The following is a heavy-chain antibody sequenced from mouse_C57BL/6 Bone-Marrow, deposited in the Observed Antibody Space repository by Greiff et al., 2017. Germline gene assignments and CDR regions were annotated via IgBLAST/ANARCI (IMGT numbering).Heavy chain of an antibody. CDR1: GFNIKDYY. Sequence: EVQLQQSGAELVRPGASVKLSCTASGFNIKDYYMHWVKQRPEQGLEWIGRIDPADGDTEYAPKFQGKATMTADTSSNTAYLQLSSLTSEDTAVYYCTLYYGNYFDYWGQGTTLTGSS. J-gene: IGHJ2*01. V-gene: IGHV14-1*01. D-gene: IGHD2-1*01. CDR3: TLYYGNYFDY. CDR2: IDPADGDT.